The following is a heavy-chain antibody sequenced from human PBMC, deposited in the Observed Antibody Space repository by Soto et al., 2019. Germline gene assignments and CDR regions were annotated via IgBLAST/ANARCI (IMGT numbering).Heavy chain of an antibody. D-gene: IGHD4-17*01. CDR1: GFTFSSYA. V-gene: IGHV3-23*01. J-gene: IGHJ4*02. Sequence: EVQVLESGGGLVQPGGSLRLSCAASGFTFSSYAMSWVRQAPGQGLEWVSAISGSGSNPYYADSVKGRFTISRDNSKNTLYLQMNSLRAEDTALYYCANAASMTIRDGFDHWGQGTLVTVSS. CDR2: ISGSGSNP. CDR3: ANAASMTIRDGFDH.